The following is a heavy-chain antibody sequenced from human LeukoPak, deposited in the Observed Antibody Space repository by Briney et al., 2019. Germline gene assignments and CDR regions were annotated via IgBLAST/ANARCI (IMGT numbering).Heavy chain of an antibody. J-gene: IGHJ4*02. D-gene: IGHD5-18*01. Sequence: ASVKVSCKASGYTFTSYGISWVRQAPGQGLEWMGWISAYNGNTNYAQKLQGRVTMTRDTSTSTVYMELSSLRSEDTAVYYCARKDSYGYLGWDYWGQGTLVTVSS. V-gene: IGHV1-18*01. CDR1: GYTFTSYG. CDR2: ISAYNGNT. CDR3: ARKDSYGYLGWDY.